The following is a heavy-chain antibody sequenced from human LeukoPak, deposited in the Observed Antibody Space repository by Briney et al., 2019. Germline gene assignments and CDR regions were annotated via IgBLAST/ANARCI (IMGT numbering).Heavy chain of an antibody. CDR3: ATTLSGWSPPQTSYYSYYMDV. J-gene: IGHJ6*03. CDR2: INGPASNI. CDR1: GFTFSLNE. D-gene: IGHD6-19*01. V-gene: IGHV3-48*03. Sequence: GGSLRLSCAASGFTFSLNEMNWVRQAPGRGLEWVSYINGPASNIFYADSVKGRFTISRDNAKNSLYLQMNSLRVEDTAVYYCATTLSGWSPPQTSYYSYYMDVWGKGTTVTISS.